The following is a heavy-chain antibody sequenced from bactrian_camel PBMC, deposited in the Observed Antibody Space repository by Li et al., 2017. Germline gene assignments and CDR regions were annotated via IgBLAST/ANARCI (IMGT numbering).Heavy chain of an antibody. CDR3: VGDLLTLVRSANY. CDR1: GFTFSSYW. D-gene: IGHD6*01. CDR2: ISASGGTT. V-gene: IGHV3S1*01. J-gene: IGHJ4*01. Sequence: HVQLVESGGGSAQTGGSLRLSCAASGFTFSSYWMYWVRQAPGKGLEWVSAISASGGTTTYADSVKGRFTISRDNAKNTVDLQMNSLKPEDTAVYYCVGDLLTLVRSANYWGQGTQVTVS.